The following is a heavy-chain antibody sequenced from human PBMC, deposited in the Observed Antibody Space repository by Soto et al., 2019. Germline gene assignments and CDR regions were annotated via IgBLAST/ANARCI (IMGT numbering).Heavy chain of an antibody. V-gene: IGHV3-48*01. Sequence: EVQLVESGGGLVQPGGSLRLSCAASGFTFSSYSMNWVRQAPGKGLEWVSYISSSSSTIYYADSVKGRFTISRDNAKNSLYLQINSLRAEDTAVYYCARKAPGIAVAVSWGQGTLVTVSS. CDR2: ISSSSSTI. CDR3: ARKAPGIAVAVS. J-gene: IGHJ4*02. D-gene: IGHD6-19*01. CDR1: GFTFSSYS.